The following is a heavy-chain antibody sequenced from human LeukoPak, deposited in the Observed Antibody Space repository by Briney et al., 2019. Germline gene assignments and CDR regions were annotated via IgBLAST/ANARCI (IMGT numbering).Heavy chain of an antibody. CDR1: GATFTGYY. J-gene: IGHJ4*02. V-gene: IGHV4-34*01. CDR2: INHSGST. D-gene: IGHD2-8*01. CDR3: ARARLGRCTNCICRYFDY. Sequence: APLSLTCAVCGATFTGYYWSWIRQSPERGLEWLGEINHSGSTNYNPSLKRPVTISVDASRNEVSLKVDSVTAADTAVYFCARARLGRCTNCICRYFDYWGQGSLVTVSS.